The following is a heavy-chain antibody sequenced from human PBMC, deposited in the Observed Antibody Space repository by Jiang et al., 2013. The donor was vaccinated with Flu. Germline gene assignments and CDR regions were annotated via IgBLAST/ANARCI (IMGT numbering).Heavy chain of an antibody. Sequence: GAEVKKPGASVKVSCKASGYTFSNYAMHWVRQAPGQRLEWMGIINSSGGKTTYAQKFQGRVTMTRDTSTSTVYLELSSLRSEDTAVYYCSRVAVIGPAGYNHYAMDVWGQGTTVTVSS. CDR2: INSSGGKT. CDR3: SRVAVIGPAGYNHYAMDV. V-gene: IGHV1-46*03. CDR1: GYTFSNYA. D-gene: IGHD1-1*01. J-gene: IGHJ6*02.